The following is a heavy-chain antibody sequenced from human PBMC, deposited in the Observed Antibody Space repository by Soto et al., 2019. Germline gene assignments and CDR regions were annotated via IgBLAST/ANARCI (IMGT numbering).Heavy chain of an antibody. CDR2: IKTDGSRT. J-gene: IGHJ6*03. CDR3: AREPRASNGDYINSYYYYMDV. Sequence: EVQLVESGGGLVQPGGSLRLSCVASGFAFTSYRMHWVRQAPGKGLVWVSRIKTDGSRTTYADSVKGRFTISRDNAKNTLYLQMISLRAEDTAVYYCAREPRASNGDYINSYYYYMDVWGTGTTVTVSS. D-gene: IGHD4-17*01. V-gene: IGHV3-74*03. CDR1: GFAFTSYR.